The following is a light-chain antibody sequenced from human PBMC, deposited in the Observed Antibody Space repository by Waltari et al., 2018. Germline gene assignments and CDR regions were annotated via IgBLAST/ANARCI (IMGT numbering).Light chain of an antibody. CDR3: HSRDASGSGGA. CDR1: SLRSYY. Sequence: TQDPAVSVAMGQTVRITCQGDSLRSYYASWYQQRPGQAPILVMYDKNSRPSVVPDRFSGSSSDDTASLTSTGAQAEDEAYYYCHSRDASGSGGAFGGGTKLTVL. J-gene: IGLJ2*01. V-gene: IGLV3-19*01. CDR2: DKN.